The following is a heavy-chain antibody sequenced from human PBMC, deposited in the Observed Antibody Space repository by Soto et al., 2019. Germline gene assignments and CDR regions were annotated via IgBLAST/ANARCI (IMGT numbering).Heavy chain of an antibody. CDR2: IKSKTDGGTT. Sequence: GGSLRLSCAASGFTFSNAWMSWVRQAPGKGLEWVGRIKSKTDGGTTDYAAPVKGRFTISRDDSKNTLYLQMNSLKTEDTAVYYCTTFLWLTLVDSIEHWGQGTLVTVSS. CDR1: GFTFSNAW. D-gene: IGHD6-19*01. J-gene: IGHJ1*01. V-gene: IGHV3-15*01. CDR3: TTFLWLTLVDSIEH.